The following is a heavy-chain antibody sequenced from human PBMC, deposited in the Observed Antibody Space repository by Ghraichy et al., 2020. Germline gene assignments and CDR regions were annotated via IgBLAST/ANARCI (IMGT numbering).Heavy chain of an antibody. CDR3: AMSRDYADACHV. CDR2: INRDGSTT. CDR1: GFTFNNYW. D-gene: IGHD3-16*01. V-gene: IGHV3-74*01. J-gene: IGHJ3*01. Sequence: GESLNISCAASGFTFNNYWMHWVRKAPGQGLLWVSRINRDGSTTTYPDSVEGRFTISRDNAKNTLFLDMNSLRAEDTAVYYCAMSRDYADACHVWGQGTRVTVT.